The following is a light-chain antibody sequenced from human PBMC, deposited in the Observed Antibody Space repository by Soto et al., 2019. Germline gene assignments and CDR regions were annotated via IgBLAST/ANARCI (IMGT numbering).Light chain of an antibody. CDR1: SSDVGSYNL. CDR2: EVI. J-gene: IGLJ2*01. Sequence: QSVLTQPASVSGSPGQSITISCTGTSSDVGSYNLVSWYQQHPGKAPKLMIYEVIKRPSGVCNRFSGSKSGNTASLTISGLQAEDEADYYCCSYAGSSTVVFGGGTKLTVL. CDR3: CSYAGSSTVV. V-gene: IGLV2-23*02.